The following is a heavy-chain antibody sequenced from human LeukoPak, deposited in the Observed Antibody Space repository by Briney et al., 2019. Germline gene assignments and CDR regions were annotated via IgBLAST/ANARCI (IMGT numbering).Heavy chain of an antibody. CDR2: ISGSGGST. V-gene: IGHV3-23*01. J-gene: IGHJ5*02. D-gene: IGHD6-13*01. CDR3: ATPVGQQLVEDWFDP. CDR1: GFTFSSYA. Sequence: QPGGSLRLSCAASGFTFSSYAMSWVRQAPGKRLEWVSAISGSGGSTYYADSVKGRFTISRDNSKNTLYLQMNSLRAEDTAVYYCATPVGQQLVEDWFDPWGQGTLVTVSS.